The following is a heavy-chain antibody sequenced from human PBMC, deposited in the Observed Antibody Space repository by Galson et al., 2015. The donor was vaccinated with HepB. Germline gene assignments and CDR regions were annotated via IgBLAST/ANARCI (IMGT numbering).Heavy chain of an antibody. CDR1: GFTFSSYG. CDR2: ISYDGSNK. V-gene: IGHV3-30*18. D-gene: IGHD2-15*01. Sequence: SLRLSCAASGFTFSSYGMHWVRQAPGKGLEWVAVISYDGSNKYYADSVKGRFTISRDNSKNTLYLQMNSLRAEDTAVHYCAKDSGGWTDYWGQGTLVTVSS. J-gene: IGHJ4*02. CDR3: AKDSGGWTDY.